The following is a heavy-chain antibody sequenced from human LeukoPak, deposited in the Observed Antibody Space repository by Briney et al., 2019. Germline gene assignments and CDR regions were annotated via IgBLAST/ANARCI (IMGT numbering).Heavy chain of an antibody. J-gene: IGHJ4*02. CDR2: ISYDGSTK. V-gene: IGHV3-30*04. D-gene: IGHD5-12*01. CDR1: GLTFRNYA. CDR3: ARVRGIVATIGYFDY. Sequence: GGSLRLSCAASGLTFRNYAMHWVRQAPGKGLERVAVISYDGSTKYYADSVKGRFTISRDNSKNTLYLQMNSLRAEDTAVYYCARVRGIVATIGYFDYWGQGTLVTVSS.